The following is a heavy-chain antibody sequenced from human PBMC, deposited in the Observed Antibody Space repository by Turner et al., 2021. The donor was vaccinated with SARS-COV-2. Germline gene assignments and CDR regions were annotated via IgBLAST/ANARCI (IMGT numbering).Heavy chain of an antibody. D-gene: IGHD2-21*01. CDR1: GGFISGAY. V-gene: IGHV4-59*01. Sequence: QVQLQESGPGLVKPSETLSRICSVSGGFISGAYWSWIRQPPGKGLEWIGNIHNIESTNYNPTHKNRVTVSVDASKNQFSLKLRSVTAADTAVYYCARAHYPGSLFRFDPWGQGTLVTVSS. CDR2: IHNIEST. J-gene: IGHJ5*02. CDR3: ARAHYPGSLFRFDP.